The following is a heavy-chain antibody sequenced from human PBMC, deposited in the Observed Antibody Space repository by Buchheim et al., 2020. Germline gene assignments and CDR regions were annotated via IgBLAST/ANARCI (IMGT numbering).Heavy chain of an antibody. D-gene: IGHD2-15*01. CDR1: GGSISSGGYY. CDR2: IYYSGST. Sequence: QVQLQESGPGLVKPSQTLSLTCTVSGGSISSGGYYWSWIRQHPGKGLEWIGYIYYSGSTYYNPSLKRRVTISVDTSKNQFSLKLSSVTAADTAVYYCARADIVVVVAAPRPLGFDPWGQGTL. J-gene: IGHJ5*02. CDR3: ARADIVVVVAAPRPLGFDP. V-gene: IGHV4-31*03.